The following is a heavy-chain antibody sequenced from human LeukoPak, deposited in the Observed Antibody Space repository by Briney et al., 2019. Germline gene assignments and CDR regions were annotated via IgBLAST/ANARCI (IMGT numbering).Heavy chain of an antibody. CDR2: ISDSGGST. CDR3: AKQDPSSSGWYP. CDR1: GFTFNRYA. J-gene: IGHJ5*02. V-gene: IGHV3-23*01. Sequence: GGSLTLSCAASGFTFNRYAMSWVRQAPGKGLEWVSAISDSGGSTYYTDSVKGRFTISRDNFKNTLYLQMNSLRAEDTAVYYCAKQDPSSSGWYPWGRGNLVTVSS. D-gene: IGHD6-19*01.